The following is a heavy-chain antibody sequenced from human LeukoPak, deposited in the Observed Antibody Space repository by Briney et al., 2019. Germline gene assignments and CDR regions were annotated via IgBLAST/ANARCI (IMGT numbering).Heavy chain of an antibody. CDR1: GYTFTNYY. V-gene: IGHV1-46*01. D-gene: IGHD1-1*01. CDR2: INPSGGGT. CDR3: ARDLEIEATGTAFAFDI. J-gene: IGHJ3*02. Sequence: ASVKVSCKASGYTFTNYYMNWVRQAPGQGLEWMGIINPSGGGTTYAQNFQGRVTMTRDKPTSTVYMELSSLRSEDTAVYYCARDLEIEATGTAFAFDIWGQGTVVTVSS.